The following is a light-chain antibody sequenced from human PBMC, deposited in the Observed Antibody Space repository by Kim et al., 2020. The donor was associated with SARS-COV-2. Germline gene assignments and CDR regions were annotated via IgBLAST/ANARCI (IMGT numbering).Light chain of an antibody. CDR2: DVT. Sequence: QSALTQPASVSGSPGQSITLSCTGISSDDGRYNYVSWYQQHPGKAPKLLIYDVTNRPSGVSNRFSGSKSGDTASLTISGLQAEDEADYYCNSYRTSSTLYVFGAGTKVTVL. CDR3: NSYRTSSTLYV. J-gene: IGLJ1*01. V-gene: IGLV2-14*03. CDR1: SSDDGRYNY.